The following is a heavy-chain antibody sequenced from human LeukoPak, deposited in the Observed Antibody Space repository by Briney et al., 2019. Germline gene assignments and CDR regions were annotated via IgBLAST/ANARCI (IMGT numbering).Heavy chain of an antibody. CDR3: AKGGYYDSSGYFYYFDY. J-gene: IGHJ4*02. CDR2: INSDGSST. Sequence: GGSLRLSCAASGFTFSSYWMHWVRQAPGKGLVWVSRINSDGSSTSYADSVKGRFTISRDNAKNTLYLQMNSLRAEDTAVYYCAKGGYYDSSGYFYYFDYWGQGTLVTVSS. D-gene: IGHD3-22*01. V-gene: IGHV3-74*01. CDR1: GFTFSSYW.